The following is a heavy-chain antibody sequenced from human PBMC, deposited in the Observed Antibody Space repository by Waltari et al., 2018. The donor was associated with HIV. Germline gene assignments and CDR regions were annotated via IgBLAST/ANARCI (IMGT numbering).Heavy chain of an antibody. CDR1: GFNFNNNV. Sequence: QIQLVQSGAEVKKPGASVEVSCRTSGFNFNNNVIHWVRQAPGQGLEWMGSINVGNLQTRYSQMFDGVVRSTRDTSETTIFMEVSRLKVEDTAIYFCATGAEWLVNVLEYWGQGTLVTVSS. V-gene: IGHV1-3*01. CDR3: ATGAEWLVNVLEY. CDR2: INVGNLQT. D-gene: IGHD6-19*01. J-gene: IGHJ4*02.